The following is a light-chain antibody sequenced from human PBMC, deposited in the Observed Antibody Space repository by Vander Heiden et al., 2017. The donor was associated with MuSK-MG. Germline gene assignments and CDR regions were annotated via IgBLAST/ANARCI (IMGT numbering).Light chain of an antibody. V-gene: IGKV1-39*01. CDR2: TAS. J-gene: IGKJ3*01. CDR1: QTISTY. CDR3: QQAYRTPLT. Sequence: DIQMTQSPSSLSASVGDRVTITCRASQTISTYLNWYQQKPGKAPNLLITTASTLQGGVPSRFSGSGSGTDFTLTINSLQPDDFATYYCQQAYRTPLTFGHGTTVDIK.